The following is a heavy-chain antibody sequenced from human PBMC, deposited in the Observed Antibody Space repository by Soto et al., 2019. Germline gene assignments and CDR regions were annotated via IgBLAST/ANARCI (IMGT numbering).Heavy chain of an antibody. J-gene: IGHJ6*02. CDR1: GFTFSSYA. CDR2: VGGSGGST. Sequence: EVQLLESGGGLVQPGVSLRLSCAASGFTFSSYAMSWVRQAPGKGLEWGSAVGGSGGSTYYADSVKGRFTISRDNSKNALNLQMNSLRAEDTAVYYCAKVGLTRRRAVRVAYSYYYYGMDVWGQGTTVTVSS. CDR3: AKVGLTRRRAVRVAYSYYYYGMDV. V-gene: IGHV3-23*01. D-gene: IGHD2-21*01.